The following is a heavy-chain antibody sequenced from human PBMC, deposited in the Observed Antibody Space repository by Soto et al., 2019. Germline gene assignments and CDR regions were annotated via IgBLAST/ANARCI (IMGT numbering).Heavy chain of an antibody. D-gene: IGHD1-1*01. Sequence: QVQLVQSGAEVKKPGASVKVSCKASGYTFTSYDINWVRQATGQGLEGMGWMNPNSGNTGYAQKFRGRVTMTRKTSLSTAYMELSSLRSEDTAVYYCARERTGTTSMDVWGQGTTVTVSS. V-gene: IGHV1-8*01. CDR2: MNPNSGNT. CDR3: ARERTGTTSMDV. CDR1: GYTFTSYD. J-gene: IGHJ6*02.